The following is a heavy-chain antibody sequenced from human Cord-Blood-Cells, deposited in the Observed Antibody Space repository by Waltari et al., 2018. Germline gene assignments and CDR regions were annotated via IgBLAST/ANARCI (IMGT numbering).Heavy chain of an antibody. Sequence: QVQLVESGGGVVQPGRSLRLSCSAFGFTCCSYATHWVRQAPGKGLEWVAVISYDGSNKYYADSVKGRFTISRDNSKNTLYLQMNSLRAEDTAVYYCARGGFDDDAFDIWGQGTMVTVSS. V-gene: IGHV3-30-3*01. CDR3: ARGGFDDDAFDI. J-gene: IGHJ3*02. CDR1: GFTCCSYA. CDR2: ISYDGSNK. D-gene: IGHD3-9*01.